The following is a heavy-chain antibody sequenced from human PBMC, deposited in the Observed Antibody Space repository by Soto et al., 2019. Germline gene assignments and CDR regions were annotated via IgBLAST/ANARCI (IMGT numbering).Heavy chain of an antibody. CDR2: MTPNSGNT. D-gene: IGHD6-19*01. J-gene: IGHJ5*02. V-gene: IGHV1-8*01. Sequence: QVQLVQSGAEVKKPGASVKVSCKASGYSFLDYDINWVRQATGQGLEWMGWMTPNSGNTGYAQKFQGRVTLTRDTSIGTAYMELSSLKSEDTAVYYGARNPYSIGLFDPWGQGTLVTVSS. CDR1: GYSFLDYD. CDR3: ARNPYSIGLFDP.